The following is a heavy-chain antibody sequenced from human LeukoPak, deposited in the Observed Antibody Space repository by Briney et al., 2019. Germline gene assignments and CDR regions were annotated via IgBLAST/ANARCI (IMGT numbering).Heavy chain of an antibody. J-gene: IGHJ6*02. V-gene: IGHV1-2*04. CDR1: GYTFTGYY. CDR3: AREGDYYGSGSYYNESGYGMDV. D-gene: IGHD3-10*01. Sequence: ASVKVSCKASGYTFTGYYMHWVRQAPGQGLEWMGWINPNSGGTNYAQKFQGWVTMTRDTSISTAYMELSRLRSDDTAVYYCAREGDYYGSGSYYNESGYGMDVWGQGTTVTVSS. CDR2: INPNSGGT.